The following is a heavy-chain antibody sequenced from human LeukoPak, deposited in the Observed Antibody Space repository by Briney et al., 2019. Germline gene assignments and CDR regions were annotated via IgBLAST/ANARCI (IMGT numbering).Heavy chain of an antibody. V-gene: IGHV1-2*02. CDR1: GYTFTGYY. CDR2: INPNSGGT. Sequence: ASVKVSRKASGYTFTGYYMHWVRQAPGQGLEWMGWINPNSGGTNYAQKFQGRVTMTRDTSISTAYMELSRLRSDDTAVYYCARWGPGAMVRGVTKYYYYYMDVWGRGTTVTVSS. J-gene: IGHJ6*03. D-gene: IGHD3-10*01. CDR3: ARWGPGAMVRGVTKYYYYYMDV.